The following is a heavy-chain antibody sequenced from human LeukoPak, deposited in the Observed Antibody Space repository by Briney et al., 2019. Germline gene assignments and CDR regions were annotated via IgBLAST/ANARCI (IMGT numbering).Heavy chain of an antibody. J-gene: IGHJ4*02. Sequence: PSETLSLTCAVSGGSISSSNWWSWVRQPPGKGLEWIGEIYHSGSTNYNPSLKSRVTISVDKSKNQFSLKLSSVTAADTAVYYCARDRGYCSGGSCYEGDYWGQGTLVTVSS. CDR1: GGSISSSNW. CDR3: ARDRGYCSGGSCYEGDY. CDR2: IYHSGST. D-gene: IGHD2-15*01. V-gene: IGHV4-4*02.